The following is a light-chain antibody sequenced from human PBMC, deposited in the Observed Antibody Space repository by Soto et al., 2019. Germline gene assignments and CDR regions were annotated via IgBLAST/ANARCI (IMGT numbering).Light chain of an antibody. CDR3: SSYTSSSTYV. CDR1: SSDVGGYNY. V-gene: IGLV2-14*01. J-gene: IGLJ1*01. Sequence: QSALTQPASVSGSPGQSITISCTGTSSDVGGYNYVSCYQQHPGKAPKLMIYDVSNRPSGVSNRFSGSKSGNTASLTISELQAEDEADYYCSSYTSSSTYVFGTGTKLTVL. CDR2: DVS.